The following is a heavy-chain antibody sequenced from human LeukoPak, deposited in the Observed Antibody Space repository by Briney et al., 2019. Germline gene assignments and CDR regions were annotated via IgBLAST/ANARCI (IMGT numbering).Heavy chain of an antibody. Sequence: PGGSLRLSCAASGFTVSSNYMSWVRQAPGKGLEWASVIYSGGSTYYADSVKGRFTTSRDNSKNTLYLQMNSLRAEDTAVYYCARDLPLMVRGVIITYYYGMDVWGQGTTVTVSS. D-gene: IGHD3-10*01. J-gene: IGHJ6*02. V-gene: IGHV3-66*01. CDR1: GFTVSSNY. CDR2: IYSGGST. CDR3: ARDLPLMVRGVIITYYYGMDV.